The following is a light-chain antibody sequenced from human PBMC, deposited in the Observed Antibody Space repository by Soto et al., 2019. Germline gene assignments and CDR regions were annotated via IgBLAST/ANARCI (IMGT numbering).Light chain of an antibody. V-gene: IGKV1-5*01. CDR3: QQYNTYS. CDR2: DAS. J-gene: IGKJ1*01. Sequence: DIQMTQSPSTLSASVGDRVTITCRASQSIKDWLAWYQQKPGKAPKLLIYDASSLEIGVPSRFSGSGSRTEFSLTISSLQPDDFATYHCQQYNTYSFGQGTKVDIK. CDR1: QSIKDW.